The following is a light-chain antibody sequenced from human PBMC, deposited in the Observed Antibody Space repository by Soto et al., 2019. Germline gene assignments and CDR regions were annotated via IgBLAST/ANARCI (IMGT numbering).Light chain of an antibody. V-gene: IGLV7-46*01. CDR3: LVSYSGSWV. CDR2: DTS. Sequence: QAVVTQEPSLTVSPGGTVILTCGSSTGAVTSGHYPYWFQQKPGQAPKTLIYDTSNKHSWTPVRFSGSLLGGKAALTLSGAQPEDEADYYCLVSYSGSWVFGGGTKLTVL. J-gene: IGLJ3*02. CDR1: TGAVTSGHY.